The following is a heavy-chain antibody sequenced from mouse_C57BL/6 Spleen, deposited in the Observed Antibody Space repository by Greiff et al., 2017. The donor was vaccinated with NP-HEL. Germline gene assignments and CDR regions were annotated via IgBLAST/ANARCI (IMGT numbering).Heavy chain of an antibody. D-gene: IGHD2-2*01. CDR1: GYSITSGYY. V-gene: IGHV3-6*01. Sequence: EVHLVESGPGLVKPSQSLSLTCSVTGYSITSGYYWNWIRQFPGNKLEWMGYISYDGSNNYNPSLKNRISITRDTSKNQFFLKLNSVTTEDTATYYCASRYGYGDYYAMDYWGQGTSVTVSS. J-gene: IGHJ4*01. CDR3: ASRYGYGDYYAMDY. CDR2: ISYDGSN.